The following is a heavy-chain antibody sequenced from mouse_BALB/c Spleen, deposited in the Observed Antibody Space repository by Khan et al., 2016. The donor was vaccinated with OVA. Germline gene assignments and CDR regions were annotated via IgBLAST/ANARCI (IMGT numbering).Heavy chain of an antibody. CDR3: ASGYGYGWYFDV. CDR2: INTYSGGP. J-gene: IGHJ1*01. Sequence: QIQLVQSGPELKKPGETVRISCKASGYTFTTAGMQWVQKMPGKGLKWIGWINTYSGGPKYAEDFKGRFAFSLETSASTAYLQLTNLKNEDTATYFCASGYGYGWYFDVWGAGTTVTLSS. V-gene: IGHV9-4*02. CDR1: GYTFTTAG. D-gene: IGHD2-2*01.